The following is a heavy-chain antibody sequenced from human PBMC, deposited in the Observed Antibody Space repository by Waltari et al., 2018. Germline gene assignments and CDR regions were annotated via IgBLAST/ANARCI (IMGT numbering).Heavy chain of an antibody. J-gene: IGHJ5*02. D-gene: IGHD6-13*01. CDR3: AREIAAAGYWFDP. Sequence: QVQLVQSGAEVKKPGSSVKVSCKASGGTFSSYAISWVRQAPGQGLEWMGRNIPIIGNANHAQKCQGRITITTDESTCTAYMGLRSVRSEDTAVYYGAREIAAAGYWFDPWGQGTLVTVSS. CDR2: NIPIIGNA. V-gene: IGHV1-69*05. CDR1: GGTFSSYA.